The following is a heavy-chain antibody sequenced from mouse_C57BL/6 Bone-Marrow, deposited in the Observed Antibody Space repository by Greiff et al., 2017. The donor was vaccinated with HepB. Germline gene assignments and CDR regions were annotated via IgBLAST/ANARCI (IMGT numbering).Heavy chain of an antibody. Sequence: QVQLKESGSELRSPGSSVKLSCKDFDSEVFPIAYMSWVRQKPGHGFEWIGGILPSIGRTIYGEKFEDKATLDADTLSNTAYLELNSLTSEDSAIYYCARRGYGSSYRWYFDVWGTGTTVTVSS. J-gene: IGHJ1*03. V-gene: IGHV15-2*01. CDR2: ILPSIGRT. CDR1: DSEVFPIAY. CDR3: ARRGYGSSYRWYFDV. D-gene: IGHD1-1*01.